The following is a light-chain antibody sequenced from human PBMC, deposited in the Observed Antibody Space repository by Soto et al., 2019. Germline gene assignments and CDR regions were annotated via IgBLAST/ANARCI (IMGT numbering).Light chain of an antibody. J-gene: IGLJ1*01. CDR2: DVS. V-gene: IGLV2-14*01. Sequence: QSVLTQPASVSGSPGQSITISCTGTSSDVGGYNYVSWYQQHPGKAPKLMIYDVSNRPSGVSNRFSGSKSGNTASLTISRLQAEDEADYYCSSYTSSSTLSVLGTGTRVTVL. CDR1: SSDVGGYNY. CDR3: SSYTSSSTLSV.